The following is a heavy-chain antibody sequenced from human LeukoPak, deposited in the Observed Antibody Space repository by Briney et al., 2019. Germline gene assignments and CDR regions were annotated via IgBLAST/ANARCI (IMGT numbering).Heavy chain of an antibody. J-gene: IGHJ4*02. CDR2: IWYDGSNK. Sequence: GGSLRLSCAASGFTFSSYAMHWVRQAPGKGLEWVAVIWYDGSNKYYADSVKGRFTISRDNSKNTLYLQMNSLRAEDTAVYYCARTLYCSSTSCYNPGPSDYWGQGTLVTVSS. CDR1: GFTFSSYA. CDR3: ARTLYCSSTSCYNPGPSDY. V-gene: IGHV3-33*08. D-gene: IGHD2-2*02.